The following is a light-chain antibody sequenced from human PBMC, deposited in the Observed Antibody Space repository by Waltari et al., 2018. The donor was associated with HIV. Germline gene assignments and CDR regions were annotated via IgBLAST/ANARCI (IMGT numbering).Light chain of an antibody. Sequence: QSALTQPPSASGSPGQSVTLPCTGTRSAVGGYNYFSWHQQHPGKAPKLMIYDVIKRPSGVPDRFSGSKSGNTASLTVSGLQPEDEADYYCSSHAGSKVVFGGGTRLTVL. CDR2: DVI. CDR3: SSHAGSKVV. V-gene: IGLV2-8*01. CDR1: RSAVGGYNY. J-gene: IGLJ2*01.